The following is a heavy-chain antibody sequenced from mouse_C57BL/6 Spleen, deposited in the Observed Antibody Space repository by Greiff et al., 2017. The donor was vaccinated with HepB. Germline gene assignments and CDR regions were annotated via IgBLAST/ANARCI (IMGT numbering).Heavy chain of an antibody. CDR2: ISSGGSYN. V-gene: IGHV5-6*01. Sequence: EVQLVESGGDLVKPGGSLKLSCAASGFTFSSYGMSWVRQTPDKRLEWVATISSGGSYNYYPDSVKGRFTISRDNAKNTLYLQMSSLKSEDTAMYYGARHNPAWFAYWGQGTLVTVSA. CDR1: GFTFSSYG. J-gene: IGHJ3*01. CDR3: ARHNPAWFAY.